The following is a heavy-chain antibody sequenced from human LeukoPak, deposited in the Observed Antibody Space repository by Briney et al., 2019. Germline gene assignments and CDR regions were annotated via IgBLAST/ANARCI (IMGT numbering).Heavy chain of an antibody. Sequence: PGGSLRLSCAASGFTFSSYAMHWVRQAPGKGLEWVAVISYDGSNKYYADSVKGRFTISRDNSKNTLYLQMNSPRAEDTAVYYCARPHYDFWSGRLDYWGQGTLVTVSS. CDR1: GFTFSSYA. V-gene: IGHV3-30*04. J-gene: IGHJ4*02. CDR3: ARPHYDFWSGRLDY. CDR2: ISYDGSNK. D-gene: IGHD3-3*01.